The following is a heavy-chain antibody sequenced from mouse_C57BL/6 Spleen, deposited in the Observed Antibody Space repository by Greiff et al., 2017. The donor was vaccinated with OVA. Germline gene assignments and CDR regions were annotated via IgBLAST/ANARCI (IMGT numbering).Heavy chain of an antibody. CDR3: TRWPYYYGSSYAMDY. CDR2: IDPETGGT. V-gene: IGHV1-15*01. D-gene: IGHD1-1*01. Sequence: QVQLKESGAELVRPGASVTLSCKASGYTFTDYEMHWVKQTPVHGLEWIGAIDPETGGTAYNQKFKGKAILTADKSSSTAYMELRSLTSEDSAVYYCTRWPYYYGSSYAMDYWGQGTSVTVSS. CDR1: GYTFTDYE. J-gene: IGHJ4*01.